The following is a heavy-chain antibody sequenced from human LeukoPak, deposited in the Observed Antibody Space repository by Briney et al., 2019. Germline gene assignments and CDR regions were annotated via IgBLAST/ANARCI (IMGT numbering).Heavy chain of an antibody. J-gene: IGHJ5*02. CDR2: IYYSGST. V-gene: IGHV4-59*08. Sequence: PSETLSLTCTVSGGSISSYYWSWIRQPPGKGLEWIGYIYYSGSTNYNPSLKSRVTISVDTSKNQFSLKLSSVTAADTAAYYCARRFNSGWYYWFDPWGQGTLVTVSS. CDR3: ARRFNSGWYYWFDP. CDR1: GGSISSYY. D-gene: IGHD6-19*01.